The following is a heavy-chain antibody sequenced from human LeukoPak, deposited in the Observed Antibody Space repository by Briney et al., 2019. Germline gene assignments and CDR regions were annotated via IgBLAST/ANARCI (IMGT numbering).Heavy chain of an antibody. CDR2: IKEDGSEK. Sequence: PGGSLRLSCAVSGFTFSSYGMTWVRQAPGKGLEWVANIKEDGSEKYYVDSVKGRFTISRDNAKNSLYLEVNSLRAEDTAVYYCGRVAYGNYVWGQGALVTVSS. CDR3: GRVAYGNYV. V-gene: IGHV3-7*05. D-gene: IGHD4-11*01. CDR1: GFTFSSYG. J-gene: IGHJ4*02.